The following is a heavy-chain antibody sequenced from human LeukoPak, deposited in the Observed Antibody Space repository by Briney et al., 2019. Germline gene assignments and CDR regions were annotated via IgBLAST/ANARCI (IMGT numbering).Heavy chain of an antibody. D-gene: IGHD3-22*01. V-gene: IGHV3-48*03. CDR3: ARGDYYYDSNRSFDY. Sequence: PGGSLRLSCAASGFTFSSYEMNWVRQAPGKGLEWVSYISSSGSTIYYADSVKGRFTISRDNAKNSLYLQMNSLRAEDTAVYYCARGDYYYDSNRSFDYWGQGTLVTVSS. CDR1: GFTFSSYE. J-gene: IGHJ4*02. CDR2: ISSSGSTI.